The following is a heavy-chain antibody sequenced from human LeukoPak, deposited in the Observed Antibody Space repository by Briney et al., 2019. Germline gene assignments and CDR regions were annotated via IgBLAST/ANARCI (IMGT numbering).Heavy chain of an antibody. CDR1: GFTSSSYA. Sequence: GGSLKLSCAASGFTSSSYAMSWVRQAPGKGLEWVSTISGSGGSTYYADSVKGRFTISRDNSKNTLYLQMNSLRAEDTAVYYCAKRSLQLWFFDYWGQGTLVTVSS. CDR3: AKRSLQLWFFDY. J-gene: IGHJ4*02. V-gene: IGHV3-23*01. D-gene: IGHD5-18*01. CDR2: ISGSGGST.